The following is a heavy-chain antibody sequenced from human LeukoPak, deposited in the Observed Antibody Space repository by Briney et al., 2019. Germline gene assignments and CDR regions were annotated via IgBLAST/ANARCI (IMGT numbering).Heavy chain of an antibody. D-gene: IGHD4-23*01. CDR2: LYSGGTT. J-gene: IGHJ4*02. CDR1: VFTVSNNY. V-gene: IGHV3-53*01. CDR3: ARANVGGYSGFDY. Sequence: PGGSLRLSCAASVFTVSNNYMTWVRQAPGKGLEWVSSLYSGGTTYYADSMKGRFTISRDNSKNTLYLQMNSLRAEDTAVYYCARANVGGYSGFDYWGQGTLVTVSS.